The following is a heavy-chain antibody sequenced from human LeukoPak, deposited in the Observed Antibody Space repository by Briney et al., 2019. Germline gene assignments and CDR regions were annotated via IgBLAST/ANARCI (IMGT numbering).Heavy chain of an antibody. V-gene: IGHV3-30-3*01. CDR3: VTLLVVIPSY. J-gene: IGHJ4*02. Sequence: GGSLRLSCAASGFTFNNYAMDWVRQAPGKGPEWVAAISYDGNNKYFADSVKGRFTISRDNSKNTLYLQMNSLRAEDTAVYYCVTLLVVIPSYWGQGTLVTVSS. CDR1: GFTFNNYA. D-gene: IGHD3-22*01. CDR2: ISYDGNNK.